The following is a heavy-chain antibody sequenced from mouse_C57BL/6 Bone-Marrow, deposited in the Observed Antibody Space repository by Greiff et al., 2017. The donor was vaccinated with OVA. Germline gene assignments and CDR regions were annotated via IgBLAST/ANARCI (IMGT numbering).Heavy chain of an antibody. CDR1: GFTFSDAW. CDR2: IRNKANNHAT. V-gene: IGHV6-6*01. J-gene: IGHJ2*01. Sequence: DVQLQESGGGLVQPGGSMKLSCAASGFTFSDAWMDWVRQSPEKGLEWVAEIRNKANNHATYYAESVKGRFTISRDDSKSSVYLQMNSLRAEDTGIYYCTRRLLLLGKRYFDYWGQGTTLTVSS. CDR3: TRRLLLLGKRYFDY. D-gene: IGHD2-3*01.